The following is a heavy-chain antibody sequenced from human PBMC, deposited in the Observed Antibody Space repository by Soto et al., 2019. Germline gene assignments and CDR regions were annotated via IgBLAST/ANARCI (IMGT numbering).Heavy chain of an antibody. J-gene: IGHJ4*02. CDR2: IKPDGSDK. Sequence: GSLRLSCAASGFTFHNYWMGWVRQTPDKGLEWVANIKPDGSDKYYVDSVKGRFTISRDNAKNSLYLQMNSLRADDTAVYYCARENYFDYWGQGTLVTVSS. CDR3: ARENYFDY. V-gene: IGHV3-7*01. CDR1: GFTFHNYW.